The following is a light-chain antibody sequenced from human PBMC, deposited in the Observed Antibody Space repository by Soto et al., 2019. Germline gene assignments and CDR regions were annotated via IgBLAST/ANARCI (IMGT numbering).Light chain of an antibody. CDR1: KLGNKY. CDR2: QDN. V-gene: IGLV3-1*01. J-gene: IGLJ2*01. CDR3: QAWDSSTVV. Sequence: SYELTQPPSVSVSPGQTASITCSGDKLGNKYVCWYQQKPGQSPVLVIFQDNKRPSGIPERFSGSNSGNTATLTISGTQAIDEADYYCQAWDSSTVVFGGGTKLTVL.